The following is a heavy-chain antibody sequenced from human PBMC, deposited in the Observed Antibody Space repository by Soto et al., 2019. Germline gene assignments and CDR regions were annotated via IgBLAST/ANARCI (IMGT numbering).Heavy chain of an antibody. CDR3: ARGGGPYVWFNEF. CDR2: IIPGFGTT. J-gene: IGHJ4*02. Sequence: QGQLVQSGPEVKKPGSSVKVSCKDSGGLFSSFAISWVRQAPGQGLEWLGGIIPGFGTTEYAEKFQGRVTITADESTNTAYMDLSSLTSGDTAMYYCARGGGPYVWFNEFWGQGTLVSVSS. CDR1: GGLFSSFA. D-gene: IGHD3-16*01. V-gene: IGHV1-69*01.